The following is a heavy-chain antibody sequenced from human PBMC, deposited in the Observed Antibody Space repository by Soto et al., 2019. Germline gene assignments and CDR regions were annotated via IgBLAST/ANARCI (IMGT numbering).Heavy chain of an antibody. D-gene: IGHD1-20*01. J-gene: IGHJ5*02. CDR1: GYTLTELS. CDR2: FDPEDGKT. Sequence: ASVKVSCKVSGYTLTELSIHWVRQAPGKGLEWMGGFDPEDGKTIYAQMFQGRVTVTEDTSTDTAYMELSSLRSEDTAVYYCATDMGGDNWNVGGPWGQGTLVTVSS. V-gene: IGHV1-24*01. CDR3: ATDMGGDNWNVGGP.